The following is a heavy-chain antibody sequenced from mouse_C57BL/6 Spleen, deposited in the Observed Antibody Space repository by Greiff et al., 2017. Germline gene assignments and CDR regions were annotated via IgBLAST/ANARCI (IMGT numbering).Heavy chain of an antibody. Sequence: QVQLQQPGAELVKPGASVKVSCKASGYTFTSYWMHWVKQRPGQGLEWIGRLHPSDSDTNYNQKFKGKATLTVDKSSSTAYMQLSSLTSEDSAVYYCAIGYYYGSTYAMDYWGQGTSVTVSA. J-gene: IGHJ4*01. CDR2: LHPSDSDT. CDR1: GYTFTSYW. D-gene: IGHD1-1*01. CDR3: AIGYYYGSTYAMDY. V-gene: IGHV1-74*01.